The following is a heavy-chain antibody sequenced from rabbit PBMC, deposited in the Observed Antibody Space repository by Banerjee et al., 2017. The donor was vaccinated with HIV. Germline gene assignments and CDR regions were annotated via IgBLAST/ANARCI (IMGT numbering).Heavy chain of an antibody. Sequence: QEQLEESGGGLVKPEGSLTLTCKASGFDLSSYYYMCWVRQAPGKGLEWIACIYTGSSGSTYYASWAKGRFTISKTSSTTVTLQMTSLTAADTATYFCARGGIGSSYGNNNLWGPGTLVTVS. CDR2: IYTGSSGST. CDR3: ARGGIGSSYGNNNL. V-gene: IGHV1S45*01. CDR1: GFDLSSYYY. J-gene: IGHJ4*01. D-gene: IGHD8-1*01.